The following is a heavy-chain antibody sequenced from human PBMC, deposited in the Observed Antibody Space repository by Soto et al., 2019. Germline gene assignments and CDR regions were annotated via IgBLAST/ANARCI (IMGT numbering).Heavy chain of an antibody. J-gene: IGHJ3*02. CDR1: GYTFTSYD. Sequence: ASVKVSCKASGYTFTSYDINWVRQATGQGLEWMGWMNPNSGNTGYAQKFQGRVTMTRNTSISTAYMELSSLRSEDTAVYYCARRVYYYGSGSYFPADAFDIWGQGTMVTV. D-gene: IGHD3-10*01. CDR3: ARRVYYYGSGSYFPADAFDI. V-gene: IGHV1-8*01. CDR2: MNPNSGNT.